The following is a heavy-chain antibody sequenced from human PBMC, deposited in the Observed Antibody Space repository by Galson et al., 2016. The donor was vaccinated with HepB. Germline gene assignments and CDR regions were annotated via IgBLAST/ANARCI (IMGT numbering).Heavy chain of an antibody. D-gene: IGHD3-22*01. CDR1: GFTFRDYY. V-gene: IGHV3-11*05. J-gene: IGHJ3*02. CDR3: ARDSTYYYRSAYYDTLDI. Sequence: SLRLSCAVSGFTFRDYYMTWIRRAPGKGLEWISYISGTNSYTKYADFVKGRFTMSRDNDKNSLFLQMNSLTAGDTAVYFCARDSTYYYRSAYYDTLDIWGQGTMVTVSS. CDR2: ISGTNSYT.